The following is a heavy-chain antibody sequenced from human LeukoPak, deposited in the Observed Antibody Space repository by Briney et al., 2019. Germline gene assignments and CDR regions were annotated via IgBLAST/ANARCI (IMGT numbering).Heavy chain of an antibody. CDR2: IYYSGST. CDR1: GDSISRYY. Sequence: SETLSLTCTVSGDSISRYYWSWIRQPPRKGLEWIGYIYYSGSTNYNPSPKSRVTISVDTTKNQFSLKLSSVTAADAAVYYCARGVTPYDAFDIWGQGTMVTVSS. CDR3: ARGVTPYDAFDI. V-gene: IGHV4-59*08. J-gene: IGHJ3*02. D-gene: IGHD3-10*01.